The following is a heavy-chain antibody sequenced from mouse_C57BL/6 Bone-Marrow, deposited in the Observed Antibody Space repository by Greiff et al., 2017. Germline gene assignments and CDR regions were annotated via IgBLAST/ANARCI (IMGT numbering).Heavy chain of an antibody. CDR1: GFTFSSYA. CDR3: ARDKGYDYDGFAY. Sequence: EVQVVESGGGLVKPGGSLKLSCAASGFTFSSYAMSWVRQTPEKRLEWVATISDGGSYTYYPDNVKGRFTISRDTAKNNLYLQMSHLKSEDTAMYYCARDKGYDYDGFAYWGQGTLVTVSA. CDR2: ISDGGSYT. V-gene: IGHV5-4*01. J-gene: IGHJ3*01. D-gene: IGHD2-4*01.